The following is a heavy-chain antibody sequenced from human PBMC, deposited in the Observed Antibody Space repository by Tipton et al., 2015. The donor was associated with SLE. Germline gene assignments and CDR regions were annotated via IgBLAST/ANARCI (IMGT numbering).Heavy chain of an antibody. V-gene: IGHV3-33*06. J-gene: IGHJ3*02. CDR3: AKDLKEWELPNDAFDI. Sequence: SLRLSCAASGFTFSSYGMHWVRQAPGKGLEWVAVIWYDGSNKYYADSVKGRFTISRDNSKNTLYLQMNSLRAEDTAVYYCAKDLKEWELPNDAFDIWGQGTMVTVSS. CDR2: IWYDGSNK. CDR1: GFTFSSYG. D-gene: IGHD1-26*01.